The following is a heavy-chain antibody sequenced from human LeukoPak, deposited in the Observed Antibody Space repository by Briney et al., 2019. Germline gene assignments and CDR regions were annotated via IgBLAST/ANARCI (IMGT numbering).Heavy chain of an antibody. CDR1: GFTFSSYE. V-gene: IGHV3-48*03. D-gene: IGHD6-19*01. CDR3: ARVRSDSRGWYEFDY. J-gene: IGHJ4*02. Sequence: GGSLRLSCAASGFTFSSYEMNWVRQAPGKGLEWVSYISSSGSTIYYADSVKGRFTISSDNSKNTLYLQMNSLRAEDTAVYYCARVRSDSRGWYEFDYWGQGTLVTVSS. CDR2: ISSSGSTI.